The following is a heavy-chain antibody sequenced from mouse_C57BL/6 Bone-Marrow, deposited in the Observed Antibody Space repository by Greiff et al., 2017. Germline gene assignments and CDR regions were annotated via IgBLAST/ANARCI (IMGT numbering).Heavy chain of an antibody. D-gene: IGHD2-14*01. CDR3: AGEVPSYFDV. V-gene: IGHV1-72*01. Sequence: QVHVKQPGAELVKPGASVKLSCKASGYTFTSYWMHWVKQRPGRGLEGIGRITPNSGGTKYNEKFKSKATLTVYKPSSKVYMRLSSLTSEDSAVCYCAGEVPSYFDVWGTGTTVTVSS. CDR2: ITPNSGGT. CDR1: GYTFTSYW. J-gene: IGHJ1*03.